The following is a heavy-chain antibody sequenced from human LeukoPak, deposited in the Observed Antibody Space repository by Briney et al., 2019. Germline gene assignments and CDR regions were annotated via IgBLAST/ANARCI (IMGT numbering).Heavy chain of an antibody. CDR1: GFTFSSYG. J-gene: IGHJ5*02. Sequence: GGSLRLSCAASGFTFSSYGMHWVRQAPGKGLEWVAVISYDGSNKYYADSVKGRFTISRDNSKNTLYLQMNSLRAEDTAVYYCARDRIAVAGTSWFDPWGQGTLVTASS. CDR3: ARDRIAVAGTSWFDP. V-gene: IGHV3-30*19. D-gene: IGHD6-19*01. CDR2: ISYDGSNK.